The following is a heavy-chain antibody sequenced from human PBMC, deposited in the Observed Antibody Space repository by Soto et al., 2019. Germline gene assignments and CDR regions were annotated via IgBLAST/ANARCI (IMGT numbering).Heavy chain of an antibody. Sequence: QVQLVQSGAEVKKPGASVKVSCKASGYTFTSTGISWVRQAPGQGLEWMGWISTYNGKTNYAQKFQGRVTMTTDTSTSTAYMDLRSLRSDDTGVYYCVRVVDSTTGWFDPWGQGTLVTVSS. CDR2: ISTYNGKT. CDR3: VRVVDSTTGWFDP. J-gene: IGHJ5*02. CDR1: GYTFTSTG. D-gene: IGHD5-12*01. V-gene: IGHV1-18*01.